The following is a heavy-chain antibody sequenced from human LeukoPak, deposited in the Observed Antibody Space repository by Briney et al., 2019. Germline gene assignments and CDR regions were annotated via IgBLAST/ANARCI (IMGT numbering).Heavy chain of an antibody. CDR1: GYTFTSYG. V-gene: IGHV1-18*01. D-gene: IGHD3-9*01. CDR2: ISAYNGNT. CDR3: ARAPYDILTGYSGDAFDI. J-gene: IGHJ3*02. Sequence: ASVKVSCKASGYTFTSYGISWVRQAPGQGLEWMGWISAYNGNTNYAQKLQGRVTMTTDTSTSTAYMELRSLRSDDTAVYYCARAPYDILTGYSGDAFDIWGQGTMVAVSS.